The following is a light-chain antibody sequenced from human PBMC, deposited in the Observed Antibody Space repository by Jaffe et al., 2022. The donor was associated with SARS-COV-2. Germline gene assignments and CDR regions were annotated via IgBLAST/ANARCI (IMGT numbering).Light chain of an antibody. V-gene: IGLV2-14*03. CDR1: KNDIGGYNF. J-gene: IGLJ1*01. CDR2: DVS. Sequence: QSALTQPASVSGSPGQSITISCTGTKNDIGGYNFVSWYQQHPGKAPKLLIYDVSDRPSGISYHFSGSKSGNTASLTISALRAGDEADYYCSSYTNNKTVVFGGGTKVTVL. CDR3: SSYTNNKTVV.